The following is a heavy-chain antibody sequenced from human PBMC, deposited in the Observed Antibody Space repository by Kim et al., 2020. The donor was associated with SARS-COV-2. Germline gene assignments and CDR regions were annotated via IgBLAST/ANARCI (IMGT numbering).Heavy chain of an antibody. CDR1: GGTFRNYG. Sequence: SVKVSCKTSGGTFRNYGISWVRQAPGQGPEWMGGTVPRFGTAHYAQKFQGRVTITADESTSAAYMELSSLRSEDTAVYYCVTESLRFLEWQTYYYYAMDVWGQGTTVTVSS. J-gene: IGHJ6*02. CDR3: VTESLRFLEWQTYYYYAMDV. V-gene: IGHV1-69*13. D-gene: IGHD3-3*01. CDR2: TVPRFGTA.